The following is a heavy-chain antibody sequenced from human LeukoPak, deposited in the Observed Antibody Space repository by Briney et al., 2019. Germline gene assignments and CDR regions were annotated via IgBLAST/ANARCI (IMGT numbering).Heavy chain of an antibody. J-gene: IGHJ6*02. D-gene: IGHD3-10*01. V-gene: IGHV1-69*04. CDR3: AREMVRGVIIKDYYYYGMDV. CDR2: IIPILGIA. CDR1: GGTFSSYA. Sequence: ASVKVSCKASGGTFSSYAISWVRQAPGQGLEWMGRIIPILGIANYAQKFQGRVTITADKSTSTAYMELSSLRSEDTAVYYCAREMVRGVIIKDYYYYGMDVWGQGTTVIVSS.